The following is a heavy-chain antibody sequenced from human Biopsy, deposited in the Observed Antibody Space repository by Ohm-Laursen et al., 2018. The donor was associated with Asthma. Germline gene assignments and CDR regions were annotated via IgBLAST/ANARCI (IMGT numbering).Heavy chain of an antibody. D-gene: IGHD6-19*01. CDR2: ISYDGSSI. J-gene: IGHJ4*02. V-gene: IGHV3-30-3*01. CDR1: RFTYE. Sequence: SSLRLSCAASRFTYEMHWVRQAPGKGLEWVAVISYDGSSIYYADSVKGRFTISRDNSKNTLSLQMNSLTAEGTAVYYCAREGVAGTHIEDWGQGTLVTVSS. CDR3: AREGVAGTHIED.